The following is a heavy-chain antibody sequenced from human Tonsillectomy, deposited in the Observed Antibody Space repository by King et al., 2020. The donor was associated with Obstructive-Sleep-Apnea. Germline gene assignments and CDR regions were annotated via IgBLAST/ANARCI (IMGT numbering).Heavy chain of an antibody. CDR3: ARMLQDSSSWHYYYGMDV. CDR1: GFTFSTYS. V-gene: IGHV3-21*01. J-gene: IGHJ6*02. CDR2: ISSGSSYK. D-gene: IGHD6-6*01. Sequence: VQLVESGGGLVKPGGSLRLSCAASGFTFSTYSMDWVRQAPGKGLEWVSSISSGSSYKYYADSVKGRFTISRDNAKNSMYMKMNSLRAEDTAVYYCARMLQDSSSWHYYYGMDVWGQGTTVTVSS.